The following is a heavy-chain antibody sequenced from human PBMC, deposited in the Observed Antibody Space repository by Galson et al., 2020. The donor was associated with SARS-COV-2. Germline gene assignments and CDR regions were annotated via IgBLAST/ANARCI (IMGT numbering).Heavy chain of an antibody. J-gene: IGHJ4*02. D-gene: IGHD7-27*01. CDR3: ARGDMGNDYFDY. Sequence: GGSLRLSCAASGYTFSSYWMHWVRQAPGKGLVWVSRIYSEGSSTSYADSVKGRFTISGDNAKNTLYLQMNSLRAEDTAVYYCARGDMGNDYFDYWGQGTLVTVSS. CDR2: IYSEGSST. V-gene: IGHV3-74*01. CDR1: GYTFSSYW.